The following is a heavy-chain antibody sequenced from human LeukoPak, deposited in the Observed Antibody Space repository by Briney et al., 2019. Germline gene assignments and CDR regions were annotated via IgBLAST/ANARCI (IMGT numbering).Heavy chain of an antibody. V-gene: IGHV4-34*01. D-gene: IGHD3-22*01. Sequence: SETLSLTCAVYGGSFSGYYWSWIRQPPGKGLEWIGEINHSGSTNYNPSLKSRVTISVDTSKNQFSLKLSSVTAADTAVYYCARGRGIVVAKARYFDYWGQGTLVTVSS. CDR1: GGSFSGYY. CDR2: INHSGST. J-gene: IGHJ4*02. CDR3: ARGRGIVVAKARYFDY.